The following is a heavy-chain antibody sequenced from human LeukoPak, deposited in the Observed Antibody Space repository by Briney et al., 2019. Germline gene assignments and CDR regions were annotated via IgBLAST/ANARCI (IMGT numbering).Heavy chain of an antibody. CDR1: GFTFDDYA. CDR2: ISWNSGSI. Sequence: GRSLRLSCAASGFTFDDYAMHWVRQAPGKGLEWVSGISWNSGSIGYADSVKGRFTISRDNAKNSLYLQMNSLRAEDTAVYYCAKVYGWLLNDAFDIWGQGTMVTVSS. D-gene: IGHD5-12*01. CDR3: AKVYGWLLNDAFDI. V-gene: IGHV3-9*01. J-gene: IGHJ3*02.